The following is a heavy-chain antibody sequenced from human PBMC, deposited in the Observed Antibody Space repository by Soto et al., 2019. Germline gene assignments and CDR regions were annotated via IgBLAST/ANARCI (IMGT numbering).Heavy chain of an antibody. J-gene: IGHJ5*02. Sequence: QVQLQESGPGLVKPSQTLSLTCTVSGGSISSGDYYWSWIRQPPGKGLEWIGYINHLGSTYYNPSIKGRVTISVQMCKNASSLKLNSVTAVVTAVYYCARKSADGARLQAWWQGTLVT. D-gene: IGHD3-16*01. V-gene: IGHV4-30-4*01. CDR2: INHLGST. CDR1: GGSISSGDYY. CDR3: ARKSADGARLQA.